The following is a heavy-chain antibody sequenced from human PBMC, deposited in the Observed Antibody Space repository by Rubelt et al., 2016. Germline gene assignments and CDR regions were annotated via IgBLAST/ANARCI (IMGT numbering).Heavy chain of an antibody. D-gene: IGHD3-22*01. CDR2: INHSGST. CDR3: ARRITMIVVVITDAFDI. J-gene: IGHJ3*02. V-gene: IGHV4-34*01. CDR1: GGSFSGYY. Sequence: QVQLQQWGAGLLKPSETLSLTCAVYGGSFSGYYWSWIRQPPGKGLEWIGEINHSGSTNYNPSLKSRVTISVDTSKNQFSLKLSSVTAADTAVYYCARRITMIVVVITDAFDIWGQGTMVTVSS.